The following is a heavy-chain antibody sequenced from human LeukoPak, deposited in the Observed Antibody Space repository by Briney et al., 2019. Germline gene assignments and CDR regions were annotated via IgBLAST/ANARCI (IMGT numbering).Heavy chain of an antibody. D-gene: IGHD2-15*01. V-gene: IGHV3-23*01. Sequence: GGSLRLSCAASGFTFSSYNMNWVRQAPGKGLEWVSAISGSGGSTYYADSVKGRFTISRDNSKNTLYLQMNSLRAEDTALYYCAKDWTDIVVVLAAPIDYWGQGTLVTVSS. CDR1: GFTFSSYN. CDR2: ISGSGGST. J-gene: IGHJ4*02. CDR3: AKDWTDIVVVLAAPIDY.